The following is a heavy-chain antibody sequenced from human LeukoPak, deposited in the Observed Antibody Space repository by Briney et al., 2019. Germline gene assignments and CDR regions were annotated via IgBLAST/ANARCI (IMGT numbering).Heavy chain of an antibody. CDR3: ARDSSRDLAFDV. V-gene: IGHV4-38-2*02. D-gene: IGHD6-13*01. J-gene: IGHJ3*01. Sequence: SETLSLTCTVSGYSISSGYHWGWIRQIPGKGLEWIGRGFHDRDTHYNPSLKSRVTISLDTSKNQVSLRLSSVIAADTALYYCARDSSRDLAFDVWGQGTMVTVSS. CDR2: GFHDRDT. CDR1: GYSISSGYH.